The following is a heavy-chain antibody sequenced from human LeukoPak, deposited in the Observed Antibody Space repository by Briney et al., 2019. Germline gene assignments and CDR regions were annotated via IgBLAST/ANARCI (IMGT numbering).Heavy chain of an antibody. CDR2: ISYDGSNK. CDR3: ALRASTNIPGY. CDR1: GFTFSSYA. J-gene: IGHJ4*02. Sequence: GGSLRLSCAASGFTFSSYAMHWVRQAPGKGLKWVAVISYDGSNKYYADSVKGRFTISRDNSKNTLYLQMNSLRAEDTAVYYCALRASTNIPGYWGQGTLVTVSS. V-gene: IGHV3-30-3*01. D-gene: IGHD2/OR15-2a*01.